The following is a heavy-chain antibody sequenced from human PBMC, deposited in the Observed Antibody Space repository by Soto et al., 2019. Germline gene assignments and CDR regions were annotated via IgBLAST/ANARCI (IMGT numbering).Heavy chain of an antibody. D-gene: IGHD6-19*01. CDR3: AAAATPVAGRHPDF. Sequence: ASVKVSCKASGYMFTGFYLHWVRQAPGQGLEWMGWINPNNGVTTYAKNFQGRVTMTRDSSISTAYMELSSLRSDDTAVYFCAAAATPVAGRHPDFWGQGTVVTVSS. V-gene: IGHV1-2*02. CDR2: INPNNGVT. J-gene: IGHJ4*02. CDR1: GYMFTGFY.